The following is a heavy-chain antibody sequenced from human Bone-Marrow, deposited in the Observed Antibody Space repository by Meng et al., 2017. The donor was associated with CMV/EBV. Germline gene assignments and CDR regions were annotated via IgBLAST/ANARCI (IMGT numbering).Heavy chain of an antibody. Sequence: ASVKVSCKASGNTFTGYYMHWVRQAPGQGLEWMGWINPNNGGTNYAQKFQGRVTMTRDTSISTAYLELSKLRSDDTAMYFCARGAPYFDSSGCFPPYWYFGLWGRGTLVTVSS. J-gene: IGHJ2*01. CDR3: ARGAPYFDSSGCFPPYWYFGL. CDR1: GNTFTGYY. CDR2: INPNNGGT. V-gene: IGHV1-2*02. D-gene: IGHD3-22*01.